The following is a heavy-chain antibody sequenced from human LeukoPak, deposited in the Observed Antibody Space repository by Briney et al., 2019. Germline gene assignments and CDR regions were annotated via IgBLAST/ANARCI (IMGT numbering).Heavy chain of an antibody. J-gene: IGHJ1*01. CDR2: ITTNGGRT. Sequence: GGSLRLSCAASGFTFASYGMSWVRQAPGKELEWVSFITTNGGRTSYADSVEGRFTISRDNPRNTLYMQMNSLRDEDTAVYYCAIMHGYYDGTGYWVQWGQGTLVTVSS. D-gene: IGHD3-22*01. V-gene: IGHV3-23*01. CDR3: AIMHGYYDGTGYWVQ. CDR1: GFTFASYG.